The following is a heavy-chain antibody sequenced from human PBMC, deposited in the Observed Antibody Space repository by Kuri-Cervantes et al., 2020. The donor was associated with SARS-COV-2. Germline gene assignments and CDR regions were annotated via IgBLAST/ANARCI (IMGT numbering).Heavy chain of an antibody. Sequence: GGSLRLSCAVSGFTFKNYGMHWVRQAPGKGLEWVAVISYDGSNKYYADSVKGRFTISRDNSKNTLYLQMNSLRAEDTAVYYCARGGPQFTMIVVALSPEYFDYWGQGTLVTVSS. D-gene: IGHD3-22*01. V-gene: IGHV3-30*03. CDR2: ISYDGSNK. CDR1: GFTFKNYG. J-gene: IGHJ4*02. CDR3: ARGGPQFTMIVVALSPEYFDY.